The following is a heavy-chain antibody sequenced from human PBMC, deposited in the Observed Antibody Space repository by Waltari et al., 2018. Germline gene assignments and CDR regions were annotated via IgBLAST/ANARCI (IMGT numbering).Heavy chain of an antibody. D-gene: IGHD2-15*01. CDR3: ARCPSWSIDY. V-gene: IGHV4-39*01. J-gene: IGHJ4*02. CDR2: IYYSGST. Sequence: ESGPGLVKPSETLSLTCTVSGGSISSSSYYWGWIRQPPGKGLEWIGSIYYSGSTYYNPSLKSRVTISVDTSKNQFSLKLSSVTAADTAVYYCARCPSWSIDYWGQGTLVTVSS. CDR1: GGSISSSSYY.